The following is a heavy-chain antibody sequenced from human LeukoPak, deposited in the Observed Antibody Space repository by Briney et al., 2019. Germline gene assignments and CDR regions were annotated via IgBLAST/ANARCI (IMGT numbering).Heavy chain of an antibody. J-gene: IGHJ6*02. CDR1: GDTFISYG. Sequence: ASVKVSCKASGDTFISYGISWVRQAPGQGLEWMGWISANNANTNYAQKLQGRVTMTTDTSTSTAYMELRSLRSDDTAVYYCARARGYSFGDYYYYGMDVWGQGTTVTVSS. D-gene: IGHD5-18*01. CDR2: ISANNANT. CDR3: ARARGYSFGDYYYYGMDV. V-gene: IGHV1-18*01.